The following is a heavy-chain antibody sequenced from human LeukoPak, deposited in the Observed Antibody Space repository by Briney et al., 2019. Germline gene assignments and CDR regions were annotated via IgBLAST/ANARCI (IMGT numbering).Heavy chain of an antibody. D-gene: IGHD4-4*01. CDR3: ARYSNYGDYFDY. CDR2: IYHSGST. V-gene: IGHV4-30-2*01. Sequence: SETLSLTCVVYGESFSGYSWSWIRQPPGKGLEWIGYIYHSGSTYYSPSLKSRVTISVDRSKNQFSLKLSSVTATDTAVYYCARYSNYGDYFDYWGQGTLVTVSS. J-gene: IGHJ4*02. CDR1: GESFSGYS.